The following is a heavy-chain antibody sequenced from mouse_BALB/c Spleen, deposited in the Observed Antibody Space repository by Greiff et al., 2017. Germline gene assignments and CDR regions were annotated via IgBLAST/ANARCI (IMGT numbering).Heavy chain of an antibody. CDR3: ARDDGYVGFAY. D-gene: IGHD1-2*01. CDR2: ISDGGSYT. J-gene: IGHJ3*01. Sequence: EVKLMESGGGLVKPGGSLKLSCAASGFTFSDYYMYWVRQTPEKRLEWVATISDGGSYTYYPDSVKGRFTISRDNAKNNLYLQMSSLKSEDTAMYYCARDDGYVGFAYWGQGTLVTVSA. CDR1: GFTFSDYY. V-gene: IGHV5-4*02.